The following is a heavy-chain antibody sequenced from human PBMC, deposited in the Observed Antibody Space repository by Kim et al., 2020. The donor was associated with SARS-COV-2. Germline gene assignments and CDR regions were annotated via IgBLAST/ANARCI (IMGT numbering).Heavy chain of an antibody. CDR2: INHSGST. CDR3: ARGGGRITMTGSFDP. D-gene: IGHD3-22*01. J-gene: IGHJ5*02. CDR1: GGSFSGYY. Sequence: SETLSLTCAVYGGSFSGYYWSWIRQPPGKGLEWIGEINHSGSTNYNPSLKSRVTISVDTSKNQFSLKLSSVTAADTAVYYCARGGGRITMTGSFDPWGQGTLVTVSS. V-gene: IGHV4-34*01.